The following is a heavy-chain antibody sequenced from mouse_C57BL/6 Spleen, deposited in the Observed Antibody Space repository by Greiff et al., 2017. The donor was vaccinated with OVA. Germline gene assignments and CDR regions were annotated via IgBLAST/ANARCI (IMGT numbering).Heavy chain of an antibody. Sequence: QQPGTGLEWIGNINPSNGGTNYNEKFKSKATLTVDKSSSTAYMQLSSLTSEDSAVYYCARPGSSWGQGTTLTVSS. J-gene: IGHJ2*01. CDR3: ARPGSS. CDR2: INPSNGGT. V-gene: IGHV1-53*01. D-gene: IGHD1-1*01.